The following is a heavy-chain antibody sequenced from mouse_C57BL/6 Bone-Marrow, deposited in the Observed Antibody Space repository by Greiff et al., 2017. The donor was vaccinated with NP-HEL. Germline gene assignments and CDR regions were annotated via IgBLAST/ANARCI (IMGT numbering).Heavy chain of an antibody. CDR2: ISNGGGST. D-gene: IGHD2-5*01. J-gene: IGHJ2*01. V-gene: IGHV5-12*01. CDR1: GFTFSDYY. CDR3: ARQNSNSYFDY. Sequence: DVMLVESGGGLVQPGGSLKLSCAASGFTFSDYYMYWVRQTPEKRLEWVAYISNGGGSTYYPDTVKGRFTISRDNAKNTLYLQLSRLKSEDTAMYYCARQNSNSYFDYWGQGTTLTVSS.